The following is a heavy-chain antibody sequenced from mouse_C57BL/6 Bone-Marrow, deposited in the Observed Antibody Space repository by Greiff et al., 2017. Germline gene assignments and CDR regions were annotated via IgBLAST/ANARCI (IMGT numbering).Heavy chain of an antibody. Sequence: EVKLVESGGGLVQPKGSLKLSCAASGFSFNTYAMNWVRQAPGKGLEWVARIRSKSNNYATYYVDSVKDRFTISRDDSESMLYLQMNNLKTEDTAMYYCVRHDYYEDYWGQGTTLTVSS. D-gene: IGHD2-4*01. V-gene: IGHV10-1*01. CDR2: IRSKSNNYAT. CDR1: GFSFNTYA. J-gene: IGHJ2*01. CDR3: VRHDYYEDY.